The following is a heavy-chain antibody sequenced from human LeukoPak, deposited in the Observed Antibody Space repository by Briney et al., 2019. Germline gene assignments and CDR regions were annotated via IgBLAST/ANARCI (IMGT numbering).Heavy chain of an antibody. CDR1: GGSISSYY. D-gene: IGHD6-19*01. CDR3: ARNAVAGLDY. Sequence: SETLSLTCTVSGGSISSYYWSWSRQPPGKGLEWIGYIYYSGSTNYNPSLKSRVTISVDMSKNQFSLKLSSVTAADTAVYYCARNAVAGLDYWGQGTLVTVSS. CDR2: IYYSGST. J-gene: IGHJ4*02. V-gene: IGHV4-59*01.